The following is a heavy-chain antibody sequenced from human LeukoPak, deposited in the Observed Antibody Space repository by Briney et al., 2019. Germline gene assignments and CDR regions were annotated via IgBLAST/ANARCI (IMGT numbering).Heavy chain of an antibody. CDR1: GFTVSSNY. J-gene: IGHJ4*02. Sequence: PGGSLRLSCAASGFTVSSNYMSWVRQAPGKGLEWVSVIYSGGSTYYADSVKGRFTISRDNSKNSLYLQMNSLRAEDTAVYYCARDLYSYGYFDYWGQGTLVTVSS. CDR3: ARDLYSYGYFDY. D-gene: IGHD5-18*01. CDR2: IYSGGST. V-gene: IGHV3-53*01.